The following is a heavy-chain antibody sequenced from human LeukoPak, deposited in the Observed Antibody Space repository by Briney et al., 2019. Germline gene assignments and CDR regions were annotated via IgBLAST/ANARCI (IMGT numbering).Heavy chain of an antibody. CDR2: ISYDGSNK. Sequence: GGSLRLSCAASGFTVSSTYMSWVRQAPGKGLEWVAVISYDGSNKYYADSVKGRFTISRDNSKNTLYLQMNSLRAEDTAVYYCAKDIGYNWNAQGYGMDVWGQGTTVTASS. D-gene: IGHD1-20*01. V-gene: IGHV3-30*18. CDR1: GFTVSSTY. CDR3: AKDIGYNWNAQGYGMDV. J-gene: IGHJ6*02.